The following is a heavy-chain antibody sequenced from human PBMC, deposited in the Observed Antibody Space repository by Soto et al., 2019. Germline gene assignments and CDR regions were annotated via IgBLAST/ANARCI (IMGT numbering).Heavy chain of an antibody. D-gene: IGHD1-26*01. CDR3: ARGIVGATGIDY. Sequence: LEWVAVIWYDGSNKYYADSVKGRFTISRDNSKNTLYLQMNSLRAEDTAVYYCARGIVGATGIDYWGQGTLVTVSS. V-gene: IGHV3-33*01. J-gene: IGHJ4*02. CDR2: IWYDGSNK.